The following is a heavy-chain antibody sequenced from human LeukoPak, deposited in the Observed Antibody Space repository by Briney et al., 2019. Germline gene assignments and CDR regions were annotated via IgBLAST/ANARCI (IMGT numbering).Heavy chain of an antibody. V-gene: IGHV3-33*01. CDR1: GFTFSSYG. CDR2: IWYDGSNK. Sequence: PGGSLRLSCAASGFTFSSYGMHWVRQAPGKGLEWVAVIWYDGSNKYYADSVKGRFTISRDNSKNTLYLQMNSLRAEDTAVYYCARDWRRQRAPYYYYGMDVWGQGTLVTVSS. J-gene: IGHJ6*02. D-gene: IGHD3-3*01. CDR3: ARDWRRQRAPYYYYGMDV.